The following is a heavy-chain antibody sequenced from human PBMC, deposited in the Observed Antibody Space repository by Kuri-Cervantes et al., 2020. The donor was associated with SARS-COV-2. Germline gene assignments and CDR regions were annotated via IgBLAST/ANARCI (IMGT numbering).Heavy chain of an antibody. CDR3: ARHYVSGEYQLLYGWFDP. V-gene: IGHV4-34*01. Sequence: SQTLSLTCAVSGGSFSGYYWTWIRQSPGKGLEWIGEINHSGSTNYNPSLKSRLTISVDTSKNQFSLKLSSVTAADTAVYYCARHYVSGEYQLLYGWFDPWGQGTLVTVSS. D-gene: IGHD2-2*02. CDR1: GGSFSGYY. J-gene: IGHJ5*02. CDR2: INHSGST.